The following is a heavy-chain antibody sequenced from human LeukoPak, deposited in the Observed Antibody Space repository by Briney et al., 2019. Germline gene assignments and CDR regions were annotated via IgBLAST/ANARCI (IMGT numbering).Heavy chain of an antibody. V-gene: IGHV4-39*02. D-gene: IGHD3-22*01. CDR3: ARTYYYDSSGSYYIFDY. Sequence: SETLSLTCTVSGGSISGSRYFWAWIRQSPGKGLEWIGSIHYSGSTSYNPSLKSQLTISVDTSKNHFSLKLSSVTAADTAVYYCARTYYYDSSGSYYIFDYWGQGTLVTVSS. CDR2: IHYSGST. CDR1: GGSISGSRYF. J-gene: IGHJ4*02.